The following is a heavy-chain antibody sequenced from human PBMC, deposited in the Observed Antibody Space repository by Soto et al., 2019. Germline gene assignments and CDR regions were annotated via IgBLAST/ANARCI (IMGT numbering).Heavy chain of an antibody. CDR2: IIPIFGTA. CDR1: GGTFSSYA. CDR3: ARGVGYCSGGSCWFDP. Sequence: ASVKVSCKASGGTFSSYAISWVRQAPGQGLEWMGGIIPIFGTANYAQKFQGRVTITADESTSTAYMELSSLRSEDTAVYYCARGVGYCSGGSCWFDPWGQGTLVTVSS. J-gene: IGHJ5*02. V-gene: IGHV1-69*13. D-gene: IGHD2-15*01.